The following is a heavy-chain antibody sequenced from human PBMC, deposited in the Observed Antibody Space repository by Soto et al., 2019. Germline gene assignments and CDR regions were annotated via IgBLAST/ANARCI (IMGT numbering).Heavy chain of an antibody. J-gene: IGHJ4*02. CDR1: GYTFTSYD. V-gene: IGHV1-8*01. Sequence: QVQLVQSGAEVKKPGASVKVSCKASGYTFTSYDINWVRQATGQGLEWMGWMNPNSGNTGYAQKFQGRVTLTRNTSISRAYMELSSLRSEDTAVYYCARGGDIVVVPAAVDDYWGQGTLVTVSS. CDR2: MNPNSGNT. CDR3: ARGGDIVVVPAAVDDY. D-gene: IGHD2-2*01.